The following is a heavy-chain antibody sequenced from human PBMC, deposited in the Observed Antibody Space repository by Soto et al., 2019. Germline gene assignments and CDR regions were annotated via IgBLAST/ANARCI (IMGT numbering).Heavy chain of an antibody. CDR1: GFTFSSYS. CDR3: ARGHYSSSWYGAFDI. D-gene: IGHD6-13*01. Sequence: EVQLVESGGGLVQPGGSLRLSCAASGFTFSSYSMNWVRQAPGRGLEWVSYITSSSSTIYYADSVKGRFTISRDNAENSLYLQMNSLRAEDTAVYYCARGHYSSSWYGAFDIWGQGTMVTVSS. V-gene: IGHV3-48*01. CDR2: ITSSSSTI. J-gene: IGHJ3*02.